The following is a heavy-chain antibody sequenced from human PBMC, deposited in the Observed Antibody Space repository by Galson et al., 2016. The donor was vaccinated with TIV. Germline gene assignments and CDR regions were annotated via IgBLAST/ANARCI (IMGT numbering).Heavy chain of an antibody. CDR2: FDPDDGET. CDR3: ATDRVYYYDSSGYS. Sequence: SVKVSGKVSGYTVTELSMHWVRQTPEKSLEWMGGFDPDDGETVYAQKFQGRVSMTADTFTDTAYMELSSLVSDDTAVYYCATDRVYYYDSSGYSLGQGTLVTVSS. CDR1: GYTVTELS. J-gene: IGHJ4*02. D-gene: IGHD3-22*01. V-gene: IGHV1-24*01.